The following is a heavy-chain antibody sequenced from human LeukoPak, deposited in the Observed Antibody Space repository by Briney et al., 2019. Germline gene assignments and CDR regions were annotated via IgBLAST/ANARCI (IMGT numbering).Heavy chain of an antibody. CDR2: ISGSGGST. CDR3: AKDDHGGSGWRDYFDY. J-gene: IGHJ4*02. CDR1: GFTFSSYA. D-gene: IGHD6-19*01. V-gene: IGHV3-23*01. Sequence: GGSLRLSCAASGFTFSSYAMSWVRQAPGRGLEWVSAISGSGGSTYYADSVKGHFTISRDNSKNTLYLQMNSLRAEDTAVYYCAKDDHGGSGWRDYFDYWGQGTLVTVSS.